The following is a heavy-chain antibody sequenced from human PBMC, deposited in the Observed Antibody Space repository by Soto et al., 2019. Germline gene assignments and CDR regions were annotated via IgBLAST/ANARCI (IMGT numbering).Heavy chain of an antibody. D-gene: IGHD2-15*01. CDR1: GASFNGYY. Sequence: QVQLQQWGAGLLKPSETLSLTCAVSGASFNGYYWTWVRQPPGKGLEWIAEMNHSGSTHYNPSLQSRVTISVDTSKNHFSLKLSSVTAADTAVYYCARGAYCSGGSCLYYYYLDVWAKGTMVTVSS. V-gene: IGHV4-34*01. CDR2: MNHSGST. CDR3: ARGAYCSGGSCLYYYYLDV. J-gene: IGHJ6*03.